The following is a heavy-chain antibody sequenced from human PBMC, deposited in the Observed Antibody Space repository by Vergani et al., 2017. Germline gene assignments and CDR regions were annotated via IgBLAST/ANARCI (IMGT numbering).Heavy chain of an antibody. J-gene: IGHJ4*02. CDR3: VRLVIVGATHXFDY. D-gene: IGHD1-26*01. CDR2: IYYSGST. V-gene: IGHV4-39*01. CDR1: GGSISSSSYY. Sequence: QLQLQESGPGLVKPSETLSLTCTVSGGSISSSSYYWGWIRPPPGKGLEWIGSIYYSGSTYYNPSLKSRVTISVDTSKNQFSLKLSSVTAADTAVYYCVRLVIVGATHXFDYWGQGTLVTVSS.